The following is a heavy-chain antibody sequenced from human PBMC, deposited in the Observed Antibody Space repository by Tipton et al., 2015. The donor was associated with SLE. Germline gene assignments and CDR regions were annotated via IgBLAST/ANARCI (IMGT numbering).Heavy chain of an antibody. J-gene: IGHJ6*02. D-gene: IGHD3-3*01. V-gene: IGHV4-59*08. Sequence: TLSLTCTVSGGSISNYYWSWIRQPPGKELEWIGCFYNSGSTNYNPSLKSRVTISVDTSKNQFSLKLSSVTAADTAVYYCARVGGLEWLFTYYYYGMDVWGQGTTVTVSS. CDR3: ARVGGLEWLFTYYYYGMDV. CDR2: FYNSGST. CDR1: GGSISNYY.